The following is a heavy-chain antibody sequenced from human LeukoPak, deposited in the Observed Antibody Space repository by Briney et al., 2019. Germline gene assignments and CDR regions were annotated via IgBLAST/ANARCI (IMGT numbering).Heavy chain of an antibody. CDR2: IIPIFGTA. CDR3: ASGQQLVSGDY. Sequence: ASVKVSCKASGYTFTSYDINWVRQAPGQGLEWMGRIIPIFGTANYAQKFQGRVTITTDESTSTAYMELSSLRSEDTAVYYCASGQQLVSGDYWGQGTLVTVSS. V-gene: IGHV1-69*05. CDR1: GYTFTSYD. J-gene: IGHJ4*02. D-gene: IGHD6-13*01.